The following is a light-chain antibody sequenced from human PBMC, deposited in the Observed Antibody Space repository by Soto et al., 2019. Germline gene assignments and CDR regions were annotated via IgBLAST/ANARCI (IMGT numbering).Light chain of an antibody. CDR1: QSVGSN. CDR3: QQYYNWPPT. CDR2: GAS. J-gene: IGKJ1*01. V-gene: IGKV3-15*01. Sequence: IVMTQSPATLSVSPGERATLSCRASQSVGSNLAWYHQKPGQAPRLLISGASTRATVVPARFTGSGSGTEFTLTISSLQSEDFAVYYCQQYYNWPPTFGRGTKVEIK.